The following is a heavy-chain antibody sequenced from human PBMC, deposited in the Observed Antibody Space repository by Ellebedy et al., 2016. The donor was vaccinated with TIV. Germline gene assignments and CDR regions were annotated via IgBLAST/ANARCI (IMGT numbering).Heavy chain of an antibody. CDR3: AREIIATAEDWFDP. CDR2: IKNSGYT. Sequence: PSETLSLTCTVSGGSISSYYWSWIRQPPGKGLEWIGYIKNSGYTSYNTSLKSRVTISLDTSKNQFSLKLSSVTAADTAVYYCAREIIATAEDWFDPWGQGTLVTVSS. CDR1: GGSISSYY. V-gene: IGHV4-59*01. D-gene: IGHD6-13*01. J-gene: IGHJ5*02.